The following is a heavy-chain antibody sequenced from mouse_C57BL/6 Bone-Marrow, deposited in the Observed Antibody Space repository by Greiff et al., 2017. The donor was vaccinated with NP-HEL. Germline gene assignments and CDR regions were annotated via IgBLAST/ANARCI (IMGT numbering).Heavy chain of an antibody. Sequence: EVKLLQSGGGLVQPGGSLKLSCAASGIDFSRYWMSWVRRAPGKGLEWIGEINPDSSTINYAPSLKDKFIISRDNAKNTLYLQMSKVRSEDTALYYCAGHYYGSSPYYFDYWGQGTTLTVSS. D-gene: IGHD1-1*01. CDR1: GIDFSRYW. J-gene: IGHJ2*01. CDR2: INPDSSTI. V-gene: IGHV4-1*01. CDR3: AGHYYGSSPYYFDY.